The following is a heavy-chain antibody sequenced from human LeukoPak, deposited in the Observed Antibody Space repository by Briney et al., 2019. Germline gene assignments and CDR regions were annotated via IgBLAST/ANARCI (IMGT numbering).Heavy chain of an antibody. J-gene: IGHJ3*02. CDR1: GYSFTSYW. CDR2: IYPGDSDT. D-gene: IGHD3-16*01. CDR3: AMSGGRVPLQDDVFDI. V-gene: IGHV5-51*01. Sequence: GESLKISCKGSGYSFTSYWIGWVRQMPGKGLEWMEIIYPGDSDTRYSPSFQGQVTISADKSISTAYLQWSSLKASDTAVYYCAMSGGRVPLQDDVFDIWGQGTMVTVSS.